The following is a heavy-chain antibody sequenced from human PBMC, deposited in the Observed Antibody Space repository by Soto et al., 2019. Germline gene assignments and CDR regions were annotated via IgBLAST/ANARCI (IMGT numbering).Heavy chain of an antibody. CDR1: GFTFTRYS. V-gene: IGHV3-21*01. Sequence: LRLSCAASGFTFTRYSMNWVRQAPGKGLEWVSSISSTTNYIYYADSMKGRFTVSRDNAKNSVYLEMNSLSAEDTAVYYCARESEDLTSNFDYWGQGALVTVSS. J-gene: IGHJ4*02. CDR3: ARESEDLTSNFDY. CDR2: ISSTTNYI.